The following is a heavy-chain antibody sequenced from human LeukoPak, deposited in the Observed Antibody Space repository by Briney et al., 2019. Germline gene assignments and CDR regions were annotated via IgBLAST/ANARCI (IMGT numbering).Heavy chain of an antibody. CDR2: ISAYNGNT. D-gene: IGHD3-10*01. V-gene: IGHV1-18*04. Sequence: GASVKVSCKASGYTFTGYYMHWVRQAPGQGLEWMGWISAYNGNTNYAQKLQGRVTITTDTSTSTAYMELRSLRSDDTAVYYCARDEFPSYYYYYYMDVWGKGTTVTVSS. CDR1: GYTFTGYY. CDR3: ARDEFPSYYYYYYMDV. J-gene: IGHJ6*03.